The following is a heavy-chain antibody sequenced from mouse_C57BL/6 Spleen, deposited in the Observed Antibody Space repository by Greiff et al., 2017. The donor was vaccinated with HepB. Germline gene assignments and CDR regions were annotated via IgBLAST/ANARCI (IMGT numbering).Heavy chain of an antibody. CDR1: GFTFSSYA. J-gene: IGHJ3*01. V-gene: IGHV5-4*01. D-gene: IGHD2-4*01. Sequence: EVKLMESGGGLVKPGGSLKLSCAASGFTFSSYAMSWVRQTPEKRLEWVATISDGGSYTYYPDNVKGRFTISRDNAKNNLYLQMSHLKSEDTAMYYCAREYDYEGFAYWGQGTLVTVSA. CDR3: AREYDYEGFAY. CDR2: ISDGGSYT.